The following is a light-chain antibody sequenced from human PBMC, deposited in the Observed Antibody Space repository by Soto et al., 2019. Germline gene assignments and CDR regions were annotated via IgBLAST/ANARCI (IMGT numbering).Light chain of an antibody. CDR1: GSDY. V-gene: IGLV2-14*03. J-gene: IGLJ2*01. Sequence: QSALTQPASVSGSPGQSITISCTGTGSDYVSWYQQHPGKAPKLLVFDVSDRPSGVPNRVSGSKSGNTASLTISGLQAEDEAYYDCCSYTASNVLFGGGTKLTVL. CDR2: DVS. CDR3: CSYTASNVL.